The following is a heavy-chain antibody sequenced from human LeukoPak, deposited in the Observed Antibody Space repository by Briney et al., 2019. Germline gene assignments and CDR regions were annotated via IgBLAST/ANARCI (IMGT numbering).Heavy chain of an antibody. Sequence: GGSLRLSCAASGFTFDDYAMHWVRHAPGKGLEWVSLISGDGGSTNYEDSVKGRFPISRDNSKNSLYLQMNSLRTEDTALYYCAKDGEGFGELYWYFDLWGRGTLVTVSS. V-gene: IGHV3-43*02. J-gene: IGHJ2*01. CDR3: AKDGEGFGELYWYFDL. D-gene: IGHD3-10*01. CDR1: GFTFDDYA. CDR2: ISGDGGST.